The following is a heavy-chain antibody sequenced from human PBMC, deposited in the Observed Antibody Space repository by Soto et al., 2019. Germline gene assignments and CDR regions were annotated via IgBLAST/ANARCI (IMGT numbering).Heavy chain of an antibody. Sequence: QVQLVESGGGVVQPGRSLRLSCAASGFTFSSYGMHWVRQAPGKGLEWAAVIWYDGSNKYYADSVKGRFTISRDNSKNTLYLQMNSLRAEDTAVYYCARISHLGGYCSGCSCYSVEDYWGQGTLVTVSS. CDR1: GFTFSSYG. D-gene: IGHD2-15*01. CDR3: ARISHLGGYCSGCSCYSVEDY. V-gene: IGHV3-33*01. J-gene: IGHJ4*02. CDR2: IWYDGSNK.